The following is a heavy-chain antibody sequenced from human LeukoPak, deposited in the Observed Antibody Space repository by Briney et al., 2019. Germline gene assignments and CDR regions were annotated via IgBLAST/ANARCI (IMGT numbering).Heavy chain of an antibody. CDR1: GGSISSYY. CDR2: IYYSGST. CDR3: ARAREMATIGEHEAFDI. D-gene: IGHD5-24*01. V-gene: IGHV4-59*01. Sequence: TSETLSLTCTVSGGSISSYYWSWIRQPPGKGLEWIGYIYYSGSTNYNPSLKSRVTISVDTSKNQFSLKLSSVTAADTAVYYCARAREMATIGEHEAFDIWGQGTMVTVSS. J-gene: IGHJ3*02.